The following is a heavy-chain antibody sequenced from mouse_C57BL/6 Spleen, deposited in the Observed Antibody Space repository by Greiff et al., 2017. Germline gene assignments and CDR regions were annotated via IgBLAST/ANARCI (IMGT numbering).Heavy chain of an antibody. CDR1: GYAFSSYW. CDR3: ASGDYDGPMDY. D-gene: IGHD2-4*01. CDR2: IYPGDGDT. J-gene: IGHJ4*01. V-gene: IGHV1-80*01. Sequence: QVHVKQSGAELVKPGASVKISCKASGYAFSSYWMNWVKQGPGKGLEWIGQIYPGDGDTNYNGKFKGKATLTADKSSSTAYMQLSSLTSEDSAVYFCASGDYDGPMDYWGQGTSVTVS.